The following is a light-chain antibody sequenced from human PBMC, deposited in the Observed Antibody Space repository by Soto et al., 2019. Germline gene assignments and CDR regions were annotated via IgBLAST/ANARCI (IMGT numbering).Light chain of an antibody. V-gene: IGLV1-44*01. CDR1: SSNIGSNT. Sequence: QAVVTQPPSASGTPGQRVTISCSGSSSNIGSNTVNWYQQLPGTAPKLLIYSNNQRPSGVPDRFSGSKSGTSASLAISGRQSEDEADYYCAAWDDSLNGQVVFGGGTKLTVL. CDR3: AAWDDSLNGQVV. J-gene: IGLJ2*01. CDR2: SNN.